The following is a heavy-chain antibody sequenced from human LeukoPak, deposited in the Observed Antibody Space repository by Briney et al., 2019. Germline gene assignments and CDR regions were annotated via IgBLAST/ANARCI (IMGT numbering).Heavy chain of an antibody. J-gene: IGHJ4*02. Sequence: AGGSLRLSCAASGFTFSSYWMSWVRQAPGKGLEWVANIKQDGSEKYYVDSVKGRFTISRDNAKNSLYLQMNSLRAEDTAVYYCARVSVTISSRYFDYWGQGTLVTVSS. CDR1: GFTFSSYW. V-gene: IGHV3-7*03. CDR3: ARVSVTISSRYFDY. D-gene: IGHD3-3*01. CDR2: IKQDGSEK.